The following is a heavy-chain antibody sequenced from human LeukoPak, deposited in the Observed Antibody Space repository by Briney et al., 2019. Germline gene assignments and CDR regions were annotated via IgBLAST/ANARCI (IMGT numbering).Heavy chain of an antibody. CDR1: GRSISIYY. D-gene: IGHD1-1*01. CDR3: ARHLAGGARRAFYM. CDR2: IHYREST. Sequence: PSPSLSLTWTVSGRSISIYYWSSIRQPPGKGLEWIRYIHYRESTNSHPHLKSQAPISVTTPKNQFSLKLTSVAAADTAVYFCARHLAGGARRAFYMWGQGTMVTVSS. J-gene: IGHJ3*02. V-gene: IGHV4-59*08.